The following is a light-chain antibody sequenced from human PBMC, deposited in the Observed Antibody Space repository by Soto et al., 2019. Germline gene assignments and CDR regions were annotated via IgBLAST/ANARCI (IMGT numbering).Light chain of an antibody. Sequence: QSALTQPPSASGSPGQSVTISCTGTSSDVGSYNYVSWYQQHPGKAPKLMIYEVSKRPSGVPDRFSGSKSGNTASLTVSGHQAEDEDDYYCSSYTGSNILVFGGGTKLTVL. CDR1: SSDVGSYNY. J-gene: IGLJ2*01. CDR3: SSYTGSNILV. CDR2: EVS. V-gene: IGLV2-8*01.